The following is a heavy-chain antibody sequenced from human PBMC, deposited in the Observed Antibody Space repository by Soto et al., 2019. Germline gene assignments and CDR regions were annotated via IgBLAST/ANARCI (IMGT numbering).Heavy chain of an antibody. J-gene: IGHJ4*02. CDR1: GASLSGYY. V-gene: IGHV4-59*01. CDR3: ARVDWGSFDY. Sequence: PSETLSLTCTVSGASLSGYYWAWIRQPPGKGLEWIGNILYSGSTDYNPSLKSRGTMSLDTSRSHFSLNIRSVTTADTAVYYCARVDWGSFDYWGQGTLVTVSS. D-gene: IGHD3-9*01. CDR2: ILYSGST.